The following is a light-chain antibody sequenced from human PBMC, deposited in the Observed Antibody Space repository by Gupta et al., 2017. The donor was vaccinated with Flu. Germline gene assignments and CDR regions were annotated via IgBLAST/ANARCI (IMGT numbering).Light chain of an antibody. CDR3: SSYTISTTLV. J-gene: IGLJ3*02. Sequence: QSALTHAAAAAGAPGQSITISCTRTSSDVGDTNYVSWHQHHPDKAPNLMIYEISKRPAVVSSRFSGTNSGNTSSPIIFGHQAEDASYYYCSSYTISTTLVFGGGTPVTVL. CDR1: SSDVGDTNY. CDR2: EIS. V-gene: IGLV2-14*01.